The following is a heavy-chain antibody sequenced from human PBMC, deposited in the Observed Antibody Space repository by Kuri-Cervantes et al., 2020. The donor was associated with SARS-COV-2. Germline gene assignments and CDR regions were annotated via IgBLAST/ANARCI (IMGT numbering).Heavy chain of an antibody. CDR3: AGGGSSGTLYY. J-gene: IGHJ4*01. CDR1: GYSISSGYY. V-gene: IGHV4-38-2*02. Sequence: SETLSLTCTVSGYSISSGYYCGRIRQPPGKVLEWTGSIYHSGSTYYNPPLKSRVTISVDTSKNPFSLTLSSVTAADTAVYYCAGGGSSGTLYYWGQGTLVTVSS. D-gene: IGHD3-22*01. CDR2: IYHSGST.